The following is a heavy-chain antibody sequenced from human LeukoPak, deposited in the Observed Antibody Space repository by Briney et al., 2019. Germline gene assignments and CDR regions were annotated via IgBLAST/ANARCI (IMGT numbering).Heavy chain of an antibody. Sequence: GGSLRLSCAASGLTFSSYGMSWVRQAPGKGLEWVSAISGSGGSTYYADSVKGRFTISRDNSKNTLYLQMNSLRAEDTAVYYCAKDHRYFDWLHSPFDYWGQGTLVTVSS. J-gene: IGHJ4*02. CDR3: AKDHRYFDWLHSPFDY. V-gene: IGHV3-23*01. CDR1: GLTFSSYG. CDR2: ISGSGGST. D-gene: IGHD3-9*01.